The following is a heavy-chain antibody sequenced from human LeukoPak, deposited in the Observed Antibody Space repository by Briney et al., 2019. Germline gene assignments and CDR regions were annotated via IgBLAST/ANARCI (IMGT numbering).Heavy chain of an antibody. D-gene: IGHD3-22*01. CDR3: ASYDSSGYRIDC. CDR2: IYYSGST. CDR1: GGSISSNSYY. J-gene: IGHJ4*02. Sequence: PSETLSLTCAVSGGSISSNSYYWGWIRQPPGKGLEWIGSIYYSGSTYYNPSLKSRVTISVDTSKNQFSLKLSSVTAADTAVYYCASYDSSGYRIDCWGQGTLVTVSS. V-gene: IGHV4-39*01.